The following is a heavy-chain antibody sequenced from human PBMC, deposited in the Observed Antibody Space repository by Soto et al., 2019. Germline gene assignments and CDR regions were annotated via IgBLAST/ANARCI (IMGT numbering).Heavy chain of an antibody. D-gene: IGHD2-21*01. Sequence: QVQLVQSGAEVKKPGSSVKVSCKASGGTFSSYAISWVRHAPGQGLEWMGGIIPIFGTANYAQKFQGRVTITADESTSTAYMELSSLRSEDTAGYYCAETTPGGLLQLGWGQGTLVTVSS. J-gene: IGHJ4*02. CDR2: IIPIFGTA. CDR1: GGTFSSYA. V-gene: IGHV1-69*12. CDR3: AETTPGGLLQLG.